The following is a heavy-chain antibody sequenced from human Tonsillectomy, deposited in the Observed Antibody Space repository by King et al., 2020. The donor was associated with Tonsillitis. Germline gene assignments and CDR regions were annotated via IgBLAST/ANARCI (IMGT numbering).Heavy chain of an antibody. CDR2: FYSSGSST. Sequence: VQLVESGGGLVQPGGSLRLSCAASGFTFSSYAMNWVRQGPGKGLEWVSFFYSSGSSTDYADSVKGRFTISRDNSKNTLYLQMNSLRADDTAIYYCAKSLDYYDSGTFDYWGQGTLVTVSS. CDR1: GFTFSSYA. CDR3: AKSLDYYDSGTFDY. D-gene: IGHD3-10*01. J-gene: IGHJ4*01. V-gene: IGHV3-23*03.